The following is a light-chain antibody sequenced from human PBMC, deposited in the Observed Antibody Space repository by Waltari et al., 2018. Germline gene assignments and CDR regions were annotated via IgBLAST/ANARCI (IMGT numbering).Light chain of an antibody. Sequence: ITCRASHSISTLLAWYQQKPGKAPNLLIYKASNLESGVPSRFSGSGSGTEFTLTISSLQPDDFATYYCQQYSTYYTFGQGTKLEIK. CDR3: QQYSTYYT. CDR2: KAS. J-gene: IGKJ2*01. CDR1: HSISTL. V-gene: IGKV1-5*03.